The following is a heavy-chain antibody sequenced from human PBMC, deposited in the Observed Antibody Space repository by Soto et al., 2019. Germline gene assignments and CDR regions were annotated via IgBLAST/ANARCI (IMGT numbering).Heavy chain of an antibody. CDR2: ISADGRVQ. V-gene: IGHV3-30*03. D-gene: IGHD6-19*01. J-gene: IGHJ4*02. Sequence: QAHLVESGGGVVQPGGSLRLSCAASGFTFSTYGMHWVRQAPGKGLDWVAVISADGRVQYYADSVKGRFTISRDNSRDTLYLQMNSLRAEDTAVYDCASKIAVGFWCQGTLVTVSS. CDR3: ASKIAVGF. CDR1: GFTFSTYG.